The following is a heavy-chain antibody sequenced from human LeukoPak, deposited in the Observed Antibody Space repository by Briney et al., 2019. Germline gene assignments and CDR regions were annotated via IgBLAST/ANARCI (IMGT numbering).Heavy chain of an antibody. V-gene: IGHV1-18*01. J-gene: IGHJ4*02. CDR3: ARDRITGTTPFDY. D-gene: IGHD1-7*01. Sequence: ASVKVSCKASGGTFSSYAISWVRQAPGEGLEWMGSFDCEDRDTIYAPKFQDRVTMTVDTSTDTAYMELRSLRSDDTAVYYCARDRITGTTPFDYWGQGTLVTVSS. CDR2: FDCEDRDT. CDR1: GGTFSSYA.